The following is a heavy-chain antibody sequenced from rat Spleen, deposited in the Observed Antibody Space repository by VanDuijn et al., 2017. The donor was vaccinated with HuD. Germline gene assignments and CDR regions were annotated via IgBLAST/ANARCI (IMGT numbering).Heavy chain of an antibody. Sequence: EVQLVESDGGLVQPGRSLKLSCAASGFTFSDYYMAWVRQAPTKGLEWVATINYDGRSTFYRDSVRARFTISRDNAKSTLYLQMDSLRSEDTATYYCARSNYRVMDAWGQGASVTVSS. CDR1: GFTFSDYY. V-gene: IGHV5-29*01. J-gene: IGHJ4*01. CDR2: INYDGRST. D-gene: IGHD1-4*01. CDR3: ARSNYRVMDA.